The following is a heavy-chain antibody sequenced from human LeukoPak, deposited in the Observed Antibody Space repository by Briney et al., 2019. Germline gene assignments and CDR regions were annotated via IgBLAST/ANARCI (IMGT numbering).Heavy chain of an antibody. J-gene: IGHJ4*02. Sequence: ASVKVSCXASGYTFTVYYMHWVRQAPGQGLEWMAWINPNSGGTNYAQTFQGRVTMTRDTSISTAYMKLSRLRSDDTAVYYCARDVDTVAAFDYWGQGTLVTVSS. CDR1: GYTFTVYY. V-gene: IGHV1-2*02. CDR3: ARDVDTVAAFDY. D-gene: IGHD2-15*01. CDR2: INPNSGGT.